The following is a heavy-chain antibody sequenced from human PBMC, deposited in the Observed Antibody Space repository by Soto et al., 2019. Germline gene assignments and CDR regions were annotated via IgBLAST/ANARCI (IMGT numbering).Heavy chain of an antibody. CDR1: GFTFSSHW. Sequence: TGGSLRLSCAASGFTFSSHWMHWVRQTPGKGLVWVSRISGDGSITTYADSVKGRFTVSRDNAKNTLYLQMNSLRAEDTAVFYCATSGYYDTSGYLGYWGQGT. D-gene: IGHD3-22*01. J-gene: IGHJ4*02. V-gene: IGHV3-74*01. CDR2: ISGDGSIT. CDR3: ATSGYYDTSGYLGY.